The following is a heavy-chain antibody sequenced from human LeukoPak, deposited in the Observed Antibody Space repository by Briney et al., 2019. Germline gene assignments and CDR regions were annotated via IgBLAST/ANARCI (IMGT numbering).Heavy chain of an antibody. CDR3: ARVLRYFDWLLNPLDY. CDR2: ISGSGGST. J-gene: IGHJ4*02. D-gene: IGHD3-9*01. V-gene: IGHV3-23*01. CDR1: ESSVGSNY. Sequence: GGSLRLSCAASESSVGSNYMTWVRQAPGKGLEWVSAISGSGGSTYYADSVKGRFTISRDNSKNTLYLQMNSLRAEDTAVYYCARVLRYFDWLLNPLDYWGQGTLVTVSS.